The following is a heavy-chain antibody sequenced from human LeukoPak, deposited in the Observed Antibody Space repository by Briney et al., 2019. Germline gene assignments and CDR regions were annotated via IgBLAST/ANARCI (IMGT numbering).Heavy chain of an antibody. J-gene: IGHJ5*02. D-gene: IGHD3-22*01. CDR1: GYTFTSYD. Sequence: ASVKVSCKASGYTFTSYDMHWVRQAPGQGLEWMGIINPSDGSTSYAQKFQGRVTMTRDTSTSTVYMELSSLRSEDTAVYYCARLNYASSGYLHVLPLDHHWGQGTLVTVSS. CDR2: INPSDGST. V-gene: IGHV1-46*01. CDR3: ARLNYASSGYLHVLPLDHH.